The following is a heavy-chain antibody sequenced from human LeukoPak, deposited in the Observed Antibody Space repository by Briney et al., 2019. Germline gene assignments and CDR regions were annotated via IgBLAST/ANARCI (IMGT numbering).Heavy chain of an antibody. J-gene: IGHJ4*03. CDR3: ARGPTISKTGYFDY. CDR2: VNHRGDT. D-gene: IGHD1-1*01. V-gene: IGHV4-34*01. Sequence: SETLSLTCAVYGGSFTGYYWSWLRQSPGKGLQWIAEVNHRGDTNYNPSVKGRVTISVDTSKNQFSLKVTSLTAADTAVYYCARGPTISKTGYFDYWGQGTLVTVSS. CDR1: GGSFTGYY.